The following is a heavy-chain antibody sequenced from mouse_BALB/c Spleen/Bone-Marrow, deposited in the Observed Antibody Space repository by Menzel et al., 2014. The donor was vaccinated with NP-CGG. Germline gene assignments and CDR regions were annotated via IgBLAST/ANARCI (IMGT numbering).Heavy chain of an antibody. CDR3: SKDGGYDYSYYFDY. CDR1: GFTFSSYS. J-gene: IGHJ2*01. Sequence: EVKLVESGGGLVKPGGSLKLSCAASGFTFSSYSMSWVRQTPEKRLEWVATIGSGGHDTYYPDSVKGRFTISRDNAKNTLYLQMSSLKSEDTAMYYCSKDGGYDYSYYFDYWGQGTTLTVSS. V-gene: IGHV5-6-4*01. CDR2: IGSGGHDT. D-gene: IGHD2-4*01.